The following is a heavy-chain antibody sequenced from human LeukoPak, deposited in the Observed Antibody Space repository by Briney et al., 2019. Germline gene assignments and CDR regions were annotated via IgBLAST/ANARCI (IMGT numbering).Heavy chain of an antibody. Sequence: GSLRLSCAASGFTFSDYYMSWVRQAPGKGLEWVSATSGSGSNTYYADSVKGRFTISRDNSKNTLSLQMNSLRAEDTAVYYCAKDLGDSSGYYFGFDYWGQGTLVTVSS. CDR2: TSGSGSNT. D-gene: IGHD3-22*01. V-gene: IGHV3-23*01. CDR1: GFTFSDYY. J-gene: IGHJ4*02. CDR3: AKDLGDSSGYYFGFDY.